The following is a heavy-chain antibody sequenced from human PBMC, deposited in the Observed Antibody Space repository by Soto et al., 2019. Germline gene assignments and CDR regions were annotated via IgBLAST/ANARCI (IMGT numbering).Heavy chain of an antibody. J-gene: IGHJ4*02. CDR3: AKVSQLWFSVDY. V-gene: IGHV3-23*01. Sequence: GGSLRLSCAASGFTFSRYAMSWVRQAPGKGLEWVSAISGSGGSTYYADSVKGRFTISRDNSKNTLYLQMNSLRAEDTAVYYCAKVSQLWFSVDYWGQGTLVTVSS. CDR2: ISGSGGST. D-gene: IGHD5-18*01. CDR1: GFTFSRYA.